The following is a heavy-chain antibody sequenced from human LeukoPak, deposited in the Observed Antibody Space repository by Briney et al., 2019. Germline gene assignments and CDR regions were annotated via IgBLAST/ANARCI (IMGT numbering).Heavy chain of an antibody. V-gene: IGHV1-46*01. CDR2: INPSGGSTTNAGST. CDR3: ARDFAYYDSSGSFDY. Sequence: ASVKVSCKASGYTFTSYYIHWVRQAPGQGLEWMGIINPSGGSTTNAGSTSYAPKFQGRVTMTTDKSTSTVYMELSSLRSEDTAVYYCARDFAYYDSSGSFDYWGQGTLVTVSS. CDR1: GYTFTSYY. D-gene: IGHD3-22*01. J-gene: IGHJ4*02.